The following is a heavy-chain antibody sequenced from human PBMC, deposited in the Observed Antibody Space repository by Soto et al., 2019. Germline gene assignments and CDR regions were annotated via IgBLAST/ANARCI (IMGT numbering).Heavy chain of an antibody. CDR1: GFTFISSF. D-gene: IGHD6-19*01. Sequence: GGSLRLSCVASGFTFISSFMGWVRQGPGKRVEWEANNHQDGCGTKYVDAVEGQITHARDNAKDSLYLEMNSPRGEDKAIYYCARYYRGSGRYFFDYWGQGTPVTVSS. CDR3: ARYYRGSGRYFFDY. V-gene: IGHV3-7*05. CDR2: NHQDGCGT. J-gene: IGHJ4*02.